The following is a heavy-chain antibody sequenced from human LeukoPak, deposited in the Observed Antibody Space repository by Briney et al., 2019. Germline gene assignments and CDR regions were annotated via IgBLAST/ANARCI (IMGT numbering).Heavy chain of an antibody. CDR3: ARDHSSSYHYFDL. Sequence: SETLSLTCTVSGGSITSHYWSWIRQPPGKGLEWIGYVHYSGKSNYNPSLKSRVTMSVDTSKNQLSLRLDSVTAADTAMYYCARDHSSSYHYFDLWGQGTLITVSS. J-gene: IGHJ4*02. CDR2: VHYSGKS. V-gene: IGHV4-59*11. CDR1: GGSITSHY. D-gene: IGHD6-6*01.